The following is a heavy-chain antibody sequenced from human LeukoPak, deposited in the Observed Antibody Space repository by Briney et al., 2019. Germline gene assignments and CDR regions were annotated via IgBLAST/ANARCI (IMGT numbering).Heavy chain of an antibody. Sequence: SETLSLTCAVYGGSFSGYYWSWIRQPPGKGLEWIGEINHSGSTNYNPSLKSRVTISVDTSKNQFSLKPSSVTAADTAVCYCARGRLSYYYDSRGWFDPWGQGTLVTVSS. V-gene: IGHV4-34*01. D-gene: IGHD3-22*01. CDR2: INHSGST. CDR3: ARGRLSYYYDSRGWFDP. J-gene: IGHJ5*02. CDR1: GGSFSGYY.